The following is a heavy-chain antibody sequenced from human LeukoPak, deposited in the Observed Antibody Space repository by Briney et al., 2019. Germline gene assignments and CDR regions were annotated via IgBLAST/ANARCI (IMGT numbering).Heavy chain of an antibody. CDR1: GGSISSYY. CDR3: ARELPYDYVWGSYRPLAFDI. J-gene: IGHJ3*02. CDR2: IYTSGST. D-gene: IGHD3-16*02. Sequence: SETLSLTCTVSGGSISSYYWSWIRQPAGKGLEWIGRIYTSGSTNYSPSLKSRVTMSVDTSKNQFSLKLSSVTAADTAVYYCARELPYDYVWGSYRPLAFDIWGQGTMVTVSS. V-gene: IGHV4-4*07.